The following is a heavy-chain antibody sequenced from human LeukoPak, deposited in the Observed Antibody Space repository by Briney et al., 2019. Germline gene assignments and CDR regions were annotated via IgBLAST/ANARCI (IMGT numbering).Heavy chain of an antibody. CDR2: ISYDGSNK. J-gene: IGHJ4*02. V-gene: IGHV3-30*18. Sequence: GGSLRLSCAASGFTFSSYGMHWVRQAPGKGLEWVAVISYDGSNKYYADSVKGRFTISRDNSKNTLYLQMNSLRAEDTAVYYCAKDFRRFTMIVVVIVPDYWGQGTLVTVSS. CDR3: AKDFRRFTMIVVVIVPDY. D-gene: IGHD3-22*01. CDR1: GFTFSSYG.